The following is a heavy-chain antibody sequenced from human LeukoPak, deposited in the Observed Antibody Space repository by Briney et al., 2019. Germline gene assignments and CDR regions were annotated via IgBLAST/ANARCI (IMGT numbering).Heavy chain of an antibody. CDR1: GFTVSSNY. CDR3: ARGPNSNWSGLDF. CDR2: IYSGGST. D-gene: IGHD6-6*01. V-gene: IGHV3-53*01. J-gene: IGHJ4*02. Sequence: GGSLRLSCAASGFTVSSNYMNWVRQAPGRGLEWVSVIYSGGSTYYADSMKGRFTISRDNAKNTLYLQVNNLRAGDTAVYYCARGPNSNWSGLDFWGQGTLLTVSS.